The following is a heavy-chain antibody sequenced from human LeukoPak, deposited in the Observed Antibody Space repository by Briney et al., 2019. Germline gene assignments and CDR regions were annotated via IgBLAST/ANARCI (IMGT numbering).Heavy chain of an antibody. CDR3: ANPKVAVAR. CDR1: GFTFSGYS. Sequence: GSLRLSCAASGFTFSGYSMNWVRQAPGKGLEWVSAISGSGGSTYYADSVKGRFTISRDNSKNTLYLQMNSLRAEDTAVYYCANPKVAVARGGQGTMVTVSS. D-gene: IGHD6-19*01. CDR2: ISGSGGST. V-gene: IGHV3-23*01. J-gene: IGHJ3*01.